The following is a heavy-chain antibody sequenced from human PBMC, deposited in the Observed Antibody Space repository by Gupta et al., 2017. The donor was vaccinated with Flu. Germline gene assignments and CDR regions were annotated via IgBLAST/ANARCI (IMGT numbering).Heavy chain of an antibody. Sequence: TGYEMHWVRQAPGQGLEWMGRINPNSGGTNYAQKFQGRVTMTRDTSISTAYMELSRLRSDDTAVYYCARVGAPWEAWAFDYWGQGTLVTVSS. CDR1: TGYE. D-gene: IGHD1-26*01. V-gene: IGHV1-2*06. CDR3: ARVGAPWEAWAFDY. J-gene: IGHJ4*02. CDR2: INPNSGGT.